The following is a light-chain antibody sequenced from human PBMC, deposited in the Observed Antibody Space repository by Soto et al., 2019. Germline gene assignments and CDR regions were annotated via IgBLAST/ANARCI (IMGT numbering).Light chain of an antibody. J-gene: IGKJ1*01. CDR2: GAS. Sequence: EIVLTQSPGTLSLSPGERATLSCRASQSVNSNYLAWYQQKPGQGPRLLMYGASSRATGIPDRFSGSGSGTDFTLTISRLEPEAFAVYYCQQYDNSPLTFGQGTKVEIK. V-gene: IGKV3-20*01. CDR1: QSVNSNY. CDR3: QQYDNSPLT.